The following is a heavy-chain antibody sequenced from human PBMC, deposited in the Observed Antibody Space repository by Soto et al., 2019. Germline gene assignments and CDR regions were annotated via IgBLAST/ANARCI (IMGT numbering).Heavy chain of an antibody. J-gene: IGHJ5*02. V-gene: IGHV4-34*01. D-gene: IGHD3-16*02. CDR2: INHSGST. CDR3: AIGRSLSGLNWFDP. CDR1: GGSFSGYY. Sequence: QVQLQQWGAGLLKPSETLSLTCAVYGGSFSGYYWSWISQPPGKGLEWIGEINHSGSTNYNPSLNSRVTISVDSSKYQLALKLSSVTAADTAVYYCAIGRSLSGLNWFDPWGQGTLVTVSS.